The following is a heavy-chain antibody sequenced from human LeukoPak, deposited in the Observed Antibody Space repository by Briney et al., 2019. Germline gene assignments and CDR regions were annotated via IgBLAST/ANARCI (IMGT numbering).Heavy chain of an antibody. J-gene: IGHJ3*02. CDR2: ITGDGSNT. CDR1: GFTFSSYA. CDR3: VRDRPGTGYAFDI. D-gene: IGHD3/OR15-3a*01. Sequence: HPGGSLGLSCAASGFTFSSYAMSWVRQAPGKGLVWVSRITGDGSNTDHADSVKGRFTISRDNAKNTLYLQMNSLRVEDTAVYYCVRDRPGTGYAFDIWGQGTMVIVSS. V-gene: IGHV3-74*01.